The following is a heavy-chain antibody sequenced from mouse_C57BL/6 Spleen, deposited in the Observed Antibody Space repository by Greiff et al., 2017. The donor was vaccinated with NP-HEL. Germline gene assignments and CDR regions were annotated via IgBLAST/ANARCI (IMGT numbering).Heavy chain of an antibody. D-gene: IGHD1-1*01. CDR2: ISYDGSN. CDR3: ARRYYGSSYVGYFDV. V-gene: IGHV3-6*01. J-gene: IGHJ1*03. Sequence: EVKLVESGPGLVKPSQSLSLTCSVPGYSITSGYYWNWIRQFPGNKLEWMGYISYDGSNNYNPSLKNRISITRDTSKNQFFLKLNSVTTEDTATYYCARRYYGSSYVGYFDVWGTGTTVTVSS. CDR1: GYSITSGYY.